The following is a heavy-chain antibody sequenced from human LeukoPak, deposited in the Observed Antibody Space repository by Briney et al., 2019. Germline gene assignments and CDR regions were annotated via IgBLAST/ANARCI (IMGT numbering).Heavy chain of an antibody. J-gene: IGHJ4*02. CDR3: ATHTTGYYSVDY. V-gene: IGHV3-23*01. Sequence: PGGSLRLSCAALGFTFSSYAMSWVRQAPGKGLEWVSAISGSGGSTYYADSVKGRFTISRDNSKNTLYLQMNSLRAEDTAVYYCATHTTGYYSVDYWGLGTLVTVSS. CDR1: GFTFSSYA. CDR2: ISGSGGST. D-gene: IGHD3-22*01.